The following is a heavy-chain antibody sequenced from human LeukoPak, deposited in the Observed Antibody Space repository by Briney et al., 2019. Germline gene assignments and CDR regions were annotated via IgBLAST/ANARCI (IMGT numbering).Heavy chain of an antibody. CDR2: IWYDGSNK. CDR3: ARDPCGGDCYWIDY. CDR1: GFTFSSYG. V-gene: IGHV3-33*01. J-gene: IGHJ4*02. Sequence: PGGSLRLSCAASGFTFSSYGMHWVRQAPGKGLEWVAVIWYDGSNKYYADSVKGRFTISRDNSKNTLYLQMNSLRAEDTAVYYCARDPCGGDCYWIDYWGREPWSPSPQ. D-gene: IGHD2-21*02.